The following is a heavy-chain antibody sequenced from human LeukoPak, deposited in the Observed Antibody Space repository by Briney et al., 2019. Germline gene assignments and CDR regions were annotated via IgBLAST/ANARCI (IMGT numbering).Heavy chain of an antibody. V-gene: IGHV3-74*01. CDR3: ARHGYTYGFDP. J-gene: IGHJ5*02. Sequence: GGSLRLSCIASGFTFSNYWMHWVRQVPGKGLVWVSRINNAGSSTIYADSVKGRFTISRDNAKNTVYLQMISLRAEDTAVYFCARHGYTYGFDPWGQGTLVTVSS. CDR1: GFTFSNYW. D-gene: IGHD5-18*01. CDR2: INNAGSST.